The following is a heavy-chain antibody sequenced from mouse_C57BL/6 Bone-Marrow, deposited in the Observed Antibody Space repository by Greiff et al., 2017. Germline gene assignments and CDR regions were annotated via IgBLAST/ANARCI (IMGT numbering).Heavy chain of an antibody. Sequence: EVKLVESGGGLVKPGGSLKLSCAASGFTFSDYGMHWVRQAPEKGLEWVAYISSGSSTIYYADTVKGRFTISRANAKNTLFIQMTSLRSEDTAMYYCARGYYYYHYYAMDYWGQGTSVTVSS. CDR1: GFTFSDYG. J-gene: IGHJ4*01. CDR3: ARGYYYYHYYAMDY. CDR2: ISSGSSTI. V-gene: IGHV5-17*01. D-gene: IGHD1-1*01.